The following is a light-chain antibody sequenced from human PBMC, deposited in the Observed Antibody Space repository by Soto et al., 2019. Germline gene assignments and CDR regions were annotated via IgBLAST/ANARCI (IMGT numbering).Light chain of an antibody. CDR3: AAWDDSLNGRV. Sequence: QSVLTQPPSASGTPGQRVTISCSGSSSNIGGNTVNWYQLLPGTAPKLLIYSNNQRPSGVPDRFSGSKSGTSASQAITGLQSEDEADCYCAAWDDSLNGRVFGGGTKLTVL. J-gene: IGLJ3*02. V-gene: IGLV1-44*01. CDR2: SNN. CDR1: SSNIGGNT.